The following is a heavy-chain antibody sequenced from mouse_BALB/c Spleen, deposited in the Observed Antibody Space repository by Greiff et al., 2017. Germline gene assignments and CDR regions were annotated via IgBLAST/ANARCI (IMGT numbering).Heavy chain of an antibody. CDR3: AREGDGYGYFDY. Sequence: EVQLVESGGGLVQPGGSLKLSCAASGFTFSSYGMSWVRQTPDKRLELVATINSNGGSTYYPDSVKGRFTISRDNAKNTLYLQMSSLKSEDTAMYYCAREGDGYGYFDYWGQGTTLTVSS. D-gene: IGHD2-3*01. CDR2: INSNGGST. J-gene: IGHJ2*01. V-gene: IGHV5-6-3*01. CDR1: GFTFSSYG.